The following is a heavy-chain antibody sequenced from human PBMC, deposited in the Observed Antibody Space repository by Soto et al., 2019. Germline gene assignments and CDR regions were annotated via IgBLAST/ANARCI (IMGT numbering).Heavy chain of an antibody. D-gene: IGHD3-22*01. V-gene: IGHV4-34*01. CDR2: INHSGST. CDR1: GGSFSGYY. J-gene: IGHJ4*02. Sequence: SETLSLTCAVYGGSFSGYYWSWIRQPPGKGLEWIGEINHSGSTNYNPSLKSRVTISVDTSKNQFSLKLSSVTAADTAVYYCARGGSTTYYYDSSGYRRLDYWGQGTLVTVSS. CDR3: ARGGSTTYYYDSSGYRRLDY.